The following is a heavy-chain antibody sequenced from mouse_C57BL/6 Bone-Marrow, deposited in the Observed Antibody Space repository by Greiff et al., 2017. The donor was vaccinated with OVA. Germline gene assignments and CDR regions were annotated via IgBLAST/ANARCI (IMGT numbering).Heavy chain of an antibody. D-gene: IGHD1-1*01. CDR2: IYPRSGNT. J-gene: IGHJ4*01. CDR1: GYTFPSYG. Sequence: QVQLKQSGAELARPGASVKLSCKASGYTFPSYGISWVKQRTGQGLEWIGEIYPRSGNTYYNEKFKGKATLTADKSSSTAYMELRSLTSEDSAVYFCARDYGSRYYAMDYWGQGTSVTVSA. V-gene: IGHV1-81*01. CDR3: ARDYGSRYYAMDY.